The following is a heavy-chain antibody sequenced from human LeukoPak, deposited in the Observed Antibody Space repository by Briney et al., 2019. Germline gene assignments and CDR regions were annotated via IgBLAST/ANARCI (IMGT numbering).Heavy chain of an antibody. CDR3: AKDLLNNYYYYGMDV. CDR2: ISYDGSNK. J-gene: IGHJ6*02. V-gene: IGHV3-30*18. D-gene: IGHD2-21*01. CDR1: GFVVTANY. Sequence: GGSLRLSCAASGFVVTANYLAWARQAPGKGLEWVAVISYDGSNKYYADSVKGRFTISRDNSKNTLYLQMNSLRAEDTAVYYCAKDLLNNYYYYGMDVWGQGTTVTVSS.